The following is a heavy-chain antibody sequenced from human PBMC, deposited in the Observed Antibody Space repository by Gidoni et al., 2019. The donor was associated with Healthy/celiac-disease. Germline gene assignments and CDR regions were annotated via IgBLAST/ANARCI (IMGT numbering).Heavy chain of an antibody. D-gene: IGHD2-21*02. CDR3: ARDQVGLTSYYYYGMDV. Sequence: EMQLVESGGGLVQPGGSLRLSCAASGFTFSRYWMSWVRQAPGKGLEWVANIKQDGSEKYYVDSVKGRFTISRDNAKNSLYLQMNSLRAEDTAVYYCARDQVGLTSYYYYGMDVWGQGTTVTVSS. CDR2: IKQDGSEK. V-gene: IGHV3-7*01. CDR1: GFTFSRYW. J-gene: IGHJ6*02.